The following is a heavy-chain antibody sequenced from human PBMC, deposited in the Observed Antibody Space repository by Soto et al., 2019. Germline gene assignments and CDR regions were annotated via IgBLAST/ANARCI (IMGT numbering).Heavy chain of an antibody. CDR3: ARPGSRWHGEYYHGMDF. J-gene: IGHJ6*02. CDR2: IIPIFGTA. Sequence: SIKVSCKASRGTFSSYAIRWVRQSPGQGLEWMGGIIPIFGTANYAQKFQGRVTITADESTSTAYMELSSLRSEDTAVYYCARPGSRWHGEYYHGMDFCAQGTTV. D-gene: IGHD1-26*01. V-gene: IGHV1-69*01. CDR1: RGTFSSYA.